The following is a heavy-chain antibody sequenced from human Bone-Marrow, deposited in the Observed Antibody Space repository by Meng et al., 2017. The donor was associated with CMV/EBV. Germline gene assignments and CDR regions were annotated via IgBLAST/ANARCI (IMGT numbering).Heavy chain of an antibody. D-gene: IGHD6-25*01. J-gene: IGHJ4*02. Sequence: SETLSLTCAVYGGLFNDYQWSWIRQPPGKGLEWIGEINHGARSKYNPSLKSRVTISIDTSKKQVSLKLISFTAADTAVYYCARGSAAAGSSALDYWGQGTLVTVSS. V-gene: IGHV4-34*01. CDR3: ARGSAAAGSSALDY. CDR2: INHGARS. CDR1: GGLFNDYQ.